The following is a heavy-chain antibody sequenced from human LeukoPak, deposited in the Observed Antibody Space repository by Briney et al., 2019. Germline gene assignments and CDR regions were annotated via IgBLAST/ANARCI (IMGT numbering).Heavy chain of an antibody. J-gene: IGHJ5*02. CDR3: ARGRFSSGYYYGATLDWFDP. V-gene: IGHV1-18*01. Sequence: GASVKVSCKASGYTFTSYGISWVRQAPGQGLEWMGWISAYNGNTNYAQKLQGRVTMTTDTSTSTADMELRSLRSDDTAVYYCARGRFSSGYYYGATLDWFDPWGQGTLVTVSS. CDR1: GYTFTSYG. D-gene: IGHD3-22*01. CDR2: ISAYNGNT.